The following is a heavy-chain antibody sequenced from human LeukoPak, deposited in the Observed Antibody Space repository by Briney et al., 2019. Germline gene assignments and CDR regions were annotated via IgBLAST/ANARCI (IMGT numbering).Heavy chain of an antibody. J-gene: IGHJ6*02. CDR2: ISGSGGST. Sequence: GGSLRLSCAASGFTFSSYAMSWVRQAPGKGLEWVSAISGSGGSTYYADSVKGRFTISRDNSKNTLYLQMNSLRAEDTAVYYCASYIAAAAAYGYYYYGMDVWGQGTTVTVSS. V-gene: IGHV3-23*01. CDR1: GFTFSSYA. D-gene: IGHD6-13*01. CDR3: ASYIAAAAAYGYYYYGMDV.